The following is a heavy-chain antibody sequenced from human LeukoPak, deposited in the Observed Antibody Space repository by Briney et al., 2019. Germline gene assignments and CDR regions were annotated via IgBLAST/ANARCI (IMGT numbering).Heavy chain of an antibody. Sequence: GGSLRLSCAASGFTFSNYAMSWVRQAPGKGLEWVAGISGTGGSTHYADSVKGRFTISRDNSKNTLYLQTNSLRAEDTAVYYCAKWSIAAAGFDYWGQGTLVTVSS. CDR1: GFTFSNYA. J-gene: IGHJ4*02. CDR2: ISGTGGST. CDR3: AKWSIAAAGFDY. D-gene: IGHD6-13*01. V-gene: IGHV3-23*01.